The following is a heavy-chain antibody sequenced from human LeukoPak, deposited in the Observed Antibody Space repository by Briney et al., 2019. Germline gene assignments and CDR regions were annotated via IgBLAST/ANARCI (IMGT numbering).Heavy chain of an antibody. Sequence: GGSLRLSCAASGFIFSDYGMHWVRQAPGKGLDWVAFIRYDGANEYYADSVKGRFTISRDNSKNTLSLQMNSLRAEDAAVYYCAKEGAYFGSGSYIGHYMDVWGKGTTVTVSS. D-gene: IGHD3-10*01. J-gene: IGHJ6*03. CDR3: AKEGAYFGSGSYIGHYMDV. V-gene: IGHV3-30*02. CDR1: GFIFSDYG. CDR2: IRYDGANE.